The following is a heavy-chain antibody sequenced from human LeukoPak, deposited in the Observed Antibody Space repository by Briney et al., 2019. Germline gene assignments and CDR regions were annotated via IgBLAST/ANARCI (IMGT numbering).Heavy chain of an antibody. D-gene: IGHD6-19*01. CDR3: AKVKRQWLVGAYYFDY. V-gene: IGHV3-30*18. CDR2: ISYDGSNK. Sequence: PGGSLRLSCAASGFTFSSYGMHWVRQAPGKGLEWVAVISYDGSNKYYADSVKGRFTISRDNSKNTLYLQMNSLRAEDTAVYYCAKVKRQWLVGAYYFDYWGQGTLVTVSS. J-gene: IGHJ4*02. CDR1: GFTFSSYG.